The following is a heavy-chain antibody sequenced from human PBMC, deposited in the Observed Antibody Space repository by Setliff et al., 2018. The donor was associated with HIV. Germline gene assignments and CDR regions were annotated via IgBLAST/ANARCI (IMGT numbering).Heavy chain of an antibody. Sequence: ASVKVSCKASGYTFSSYGISWVRQAPGQGVERMGWISAYNGNTNYAQKLQGRVTMTTDTSTSTAYMELRSLRSDDTAVYYCARGYYNFWSGYYDSRFPNPIDAFDIWGQGTMVTVSS. CDR3: ARGYYNFWSGYYDSRFPNPIDAFDI. J-gene: IGHJ3*02. D-gene: IGHD3-3*01. CDR1: GYTFSSYG. CDR2: ISAYNGNT. V-gene: IGHV1-18*01.